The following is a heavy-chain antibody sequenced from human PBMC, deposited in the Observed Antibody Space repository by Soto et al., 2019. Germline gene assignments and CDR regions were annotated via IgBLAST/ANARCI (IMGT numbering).Heavy chain of an antibody. CDR3: ARESVGITIFGVVNNYYGMDV. CDR2: IWYDGSNK. V-gene: IGHV3-33*01. J-gene: IGHJ6*02. Sequence: GGSLRLSCAASGFTFSSYGMHWVRQAPGKGMEWVAVIWYDGSNKYYADSVKGRFTISRDNSKNTLYLQMNSLRAEDTAVYYCARESVGITIFGVVNNYYGMDVWGQGTTVTVSS. CDR1: GFTFSSYG. D-gene: IGHD3-3*01.